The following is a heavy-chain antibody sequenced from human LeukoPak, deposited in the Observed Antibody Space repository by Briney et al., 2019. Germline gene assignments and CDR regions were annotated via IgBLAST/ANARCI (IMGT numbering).Heavy chain of an antibody. CDR1: GFTFSSYG. D-gene: IGHD4/OR15-4a*01. J-gene: IGHJ4*02. CDR2: IWFDGSNK. V-gene: IGHV3-33*01. CDR3: ARNGGNYILDY. Sequence: GWSLRLSCAASGFTFSSYGMHWVRQAPGKGLEWVAIIWFDGSNKYYADSVKGRFTISRDDSKNTLYLQMNSLRAEDTAVYYCARNGGNYILDYWGQGTLVTVSS.